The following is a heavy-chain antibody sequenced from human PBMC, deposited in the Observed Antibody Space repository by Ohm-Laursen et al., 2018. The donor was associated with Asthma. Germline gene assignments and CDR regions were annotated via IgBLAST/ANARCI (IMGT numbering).Heavy chain of an antibody. Sequence: SLRLSCAASGFTFSNYWMYWVRQAPGKGLVWVSRINSDGSTTSYADSVKGRFTISRDNANHALYLQMNSLSVEDTALYFCAKDSDSSSIDFWGRGTLVTVSS. V-gene: IGHV3-74*01. CDR1: GFTFSNYW. CDR3: AKDSDSSSIDF. J-gene: IGHJ4*02. CDR2: INSDGSTT. D-gene: IGHD3-22*01.